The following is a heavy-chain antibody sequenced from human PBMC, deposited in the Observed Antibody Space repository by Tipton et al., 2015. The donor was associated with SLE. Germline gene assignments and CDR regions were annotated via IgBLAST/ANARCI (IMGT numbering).Heavy chain of an antibody. CDR3: ARQSVAGTFDY. D-gene: IGHD6-19*01. V-gene: IGHV4-38-2*01. CDR1: GYSISSGYY. CDR2: IYYSGGT. J-gene: IGHJ4*02. Sequence: TLSLTCAVSGYSISSGYYWGWIRQPPWKGLEWIGSIYYSGGTSYNPTPKSRVTISVDTTKNQFSRKLSSVTAAATAVYYCARQSVAGTFDYWGQGTLVTVSS.